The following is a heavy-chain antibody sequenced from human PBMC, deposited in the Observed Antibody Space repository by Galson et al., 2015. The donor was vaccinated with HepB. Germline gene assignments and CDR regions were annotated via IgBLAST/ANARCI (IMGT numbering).Heavy chain of an antibody. J-gene: IGHJ3*02. CDR3: ARGGYDSSGEDDAFDI. CDR2: ISSSSSTI. D-gene: IGHD3-22*01. V-gene: IGHV3-48*01. CDR1: GFTFSSYS. Sequence: SLRLSCAASGFTFSSYSMNWVRQAPGKGLEWVSYISSSSSTIYCADSVKGRFTISRDNAKNSLYLQMNSLRAEDTAVYYCARGGYDSSGEDDAFDIWGQGTMVTVSS.